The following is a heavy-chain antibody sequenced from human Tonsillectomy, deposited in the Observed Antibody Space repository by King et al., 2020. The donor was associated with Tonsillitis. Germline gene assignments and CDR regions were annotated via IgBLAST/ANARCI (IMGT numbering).Heavy chain of an antibody. CDR2: IGDIGISK. Sequence: VQLVESGGGLVRPGGSLRLSCTTSGFSFTNYAMSWVRQAPGKGLEGVSSIGDIGISKYYAGSVKGRFSISRDNSKDTLYLEMNSLRAEDTAVYYCANDRAVNPPAPYYLDFRGQGTLVTVSS. V-gene: IGHV3-23*04. CDR1: GFSFTNYA. CDR3: ANDRAVNPPAPYYLDF. J-gene: IGHJ4*02.